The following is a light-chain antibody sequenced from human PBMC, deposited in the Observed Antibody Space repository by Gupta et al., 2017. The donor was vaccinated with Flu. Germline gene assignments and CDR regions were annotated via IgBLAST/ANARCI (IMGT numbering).Light chain of an antibody. Sequence: DIQMTQSPSSLSASVGDRVIITCRASQSISNYLNWYQQKPGKAPKLLIYAASSLQSGVPSRFSGSGSGTDFTLTIIRLQPEDFATYYCQQSYSTPWTFGQGTKVEIK. J-gene: IGKJ1*01. CDR3: QQSYSTPWT. CDR1: QSISNY. CDR2: AAS. V-gene: IGKV1-39*01.